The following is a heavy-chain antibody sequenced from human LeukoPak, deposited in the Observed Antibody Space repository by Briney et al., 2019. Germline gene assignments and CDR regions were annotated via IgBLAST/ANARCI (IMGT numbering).Heavy chain of an antibody. J-gene: IGHJ6*03. Sequence: PSETLSLTCTVSGGSISSNYWSWIRQPPGKGLEWIGLLYYTGTTNYNSSLKGRATISADTSKKYFSLKLTSVTAADTAVYYCASEYYYFMDVWGKGTTVTVSS. V-gene: IGHV4-59*01. CDR1: GGSISSNY. CDR2: LYYTGTT. CDR3: ASEYYYFMDV.